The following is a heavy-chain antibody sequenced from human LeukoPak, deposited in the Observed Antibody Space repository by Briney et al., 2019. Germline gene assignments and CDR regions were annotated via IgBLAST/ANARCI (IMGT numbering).Heavy chain of an antibody. Sequence: GGSLRLSCAASGFTFSSYAMSWVRQAPGKGLEWVSAVSGNGGSTYYADSVKGRFTISRDNSKNTLYLQMNSLRAEDTAVYYCAKVPRITIAGGLYYYYYMDVWGKGTTVTVSS. J-gene: IGHJ6*03. CDR3: AKVPRITIAGGLYYYYYMDV. D-gene: IGHD3-3*01. V-gene: IGHV3-23*01. CDR2: VSGNGGST. CDR1: GFTFSSYA.